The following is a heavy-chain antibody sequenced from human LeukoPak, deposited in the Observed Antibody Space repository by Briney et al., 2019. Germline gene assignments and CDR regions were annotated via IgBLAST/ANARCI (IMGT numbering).Heavy chain of an antibody. Sequence: SETLSLTCTVSGGSISSYYWSWIRQPPGKGLEWIGYIYSSGSTNYNPSLKSRVTISLDTSKNQFSLRLSSVTAADTAVYYCARVSSSWWGAFDIWGQGTMVTVSS. V-gene: IGHV4-59*01. CDR2: IYSSGST. CDR1: GGSISSYY. J-gene: IGHJ3*02. D-gene: IGHD6-13*01. CDR3: ARVSSSWWGAFDI.